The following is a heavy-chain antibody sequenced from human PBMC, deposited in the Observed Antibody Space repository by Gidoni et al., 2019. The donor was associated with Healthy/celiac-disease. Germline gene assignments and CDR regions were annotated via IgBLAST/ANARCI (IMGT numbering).Heavy chain of an antibody. CDR3: AKGHGSTTGYGMDV. CDR2: ISWNSGSM. D-gene: IGHD2-2*01. J-gene: IGHJ6*02. V-gene: IGHV3-9*01. CDR1: GFTFDNYA. Sequence: EVQLVESGGGLVQHGRSLGLSCAASGFTFDNYAMPWVRQVPGKGLEWVSGISWNSGSMGYADSVKGRFTISRDNAKNSLYLQMNSLRAEDTAFYYCAKGHGSTTGYGMDVWGQGTTVTVSS.